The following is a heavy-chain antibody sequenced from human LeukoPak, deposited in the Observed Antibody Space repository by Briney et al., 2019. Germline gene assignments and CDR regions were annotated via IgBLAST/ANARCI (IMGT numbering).Heavy chain of an antibody. V-gene: IGHV1-2*02. CDR1: GYTFTDYY. CDR2: INSNDGGT. CDR3: ARYLGVYDYFDY. D-gene: IGHD5/OR15-5a*01. J-gene: IGHJ4*02. Sequence: ASVKVSCKTSGYTFTDYYLHWVRQAPGQGLEWMGWINSNDGGTNYAQNFQDRVTMTRDTSINTVFMELNRLRSDDTAVFFCARYLGVYDYFDYWGQGTLVTVSS.